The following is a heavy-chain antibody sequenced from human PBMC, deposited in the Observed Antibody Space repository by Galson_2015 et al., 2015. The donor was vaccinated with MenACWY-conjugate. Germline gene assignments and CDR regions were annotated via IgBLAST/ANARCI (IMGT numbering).Heavy chain of an antibody. CDR2: ISAYSGNT. CDR1: GYTFTSYG. Sequence: QSGAEVKKPGASVKVSCKASGYTFTSYGISWVRQAPGQGLEWMGWISAYSGNTNYAQKLQGRVTMTTDTSTSTAYMELRSLRSDDTAVYYCARDRPLTIVVVIKDYGMDVWGQGTTVTVSS. D-gene: IGHD3-22*01. CDR3: ARDRPLTIVVVIKDYGMDV. V-gene: IGHV1-18*01. J-gene: IGHJ6*02.